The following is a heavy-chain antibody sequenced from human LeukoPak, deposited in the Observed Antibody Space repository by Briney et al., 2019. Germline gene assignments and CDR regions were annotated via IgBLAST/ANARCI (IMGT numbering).Heavy chain of an antibody. CDR1: GFTFSSYG. V-gene: IGHV3-33*01. Sequence: PGRSLRLSCAASGFTFSSYGMHWVRQAPGKGLECVALIWYDGSNKYYADSVKGRFTISRDNSKNTLYLQMNSLRAEDTAVYYCARDRIAARPHYSYGMDVWGQGTTVTVSS. CDR3: ARDRIAARPHYSYGMDV. J-gene: IGHJ6*02. CDR2: IWYDGSNK. D-gene: IGHD6-6*01.